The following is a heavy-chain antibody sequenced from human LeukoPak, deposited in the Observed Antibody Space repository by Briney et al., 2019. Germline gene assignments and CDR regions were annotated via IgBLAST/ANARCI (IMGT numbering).Heavy chain of an antibody. D-gene: IGHD3-10*01. J-gene: IGHJ6*03. CDR2: IYSGGTT. Sequence: GGSLRLSCAASGFSVSSNYMSWVSQTQGKGLEWVSLIYSGGTTYYADSVKGRFTISRDNSKNTLYLQMSSLRAEDTAVYYCARDRVVRAYSYYYMDVWGKGTTVTVSS. CDR1: GFSVSSNY. V-gene: IGHV3-53*01. CDR3: ARDRVVRAYSYYYMDV.